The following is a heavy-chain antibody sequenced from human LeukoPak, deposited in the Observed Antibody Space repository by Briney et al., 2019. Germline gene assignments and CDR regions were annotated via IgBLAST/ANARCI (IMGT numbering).Heavy chain of an antibody. V-gene: IGHV3-7*01. Sequence: GGSLRLSCAASGFTFSSYWMSWVRQAPGKGLEWVANIKQDGSEMYYVDSVKGRFTISRGSAKNSLYLQMNNLRAEDTAVYYCARDKIVGATYFDYWGQGALVTVSS. CDR3: ARDKIVGATYFDY. CDR2: IKQDGSEM. D-gene: IGHD1-26*01. J-gene: IGHJ4*02. CDR1: GFTFSSYW.